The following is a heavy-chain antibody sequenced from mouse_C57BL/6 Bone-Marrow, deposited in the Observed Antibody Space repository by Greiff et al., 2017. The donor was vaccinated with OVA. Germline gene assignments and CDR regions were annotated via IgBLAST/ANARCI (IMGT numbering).Heavy chain of an antibody. D-gene: IGHD1-1*01. CDR2: ISSGGDYI. V-gene: IGHV5-9-1*02. J-gene: IGHJ1*03. Sequence: EVMLVESGGGLVKPGGSLKLSCAASGFTFSSYAMSWVRQTPEKRLEWVAYISSGGDYIYYADTVKGRFTISRDNARNTLYLQMSSLKSEDTAMYYGTKDYYGSSYGYFDVWGTGTTVTVSS. CDR3: TKDYYGSSYGYFDV. CDR1: GFTFSSYA.